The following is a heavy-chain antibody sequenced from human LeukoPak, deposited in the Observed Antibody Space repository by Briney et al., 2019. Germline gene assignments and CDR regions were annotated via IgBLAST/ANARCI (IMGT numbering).Heavy chain of an antibody. Sequence: PGGSLRLSCAASGFTFSGYWMSWVRQAPGRGLEWVANIKQDGSEKYFVDSVKGRFAISRDNAKNSLYLQMNSLRAEETAVYYCARGQVGTIFGVLESYYFDYWGQGTLVTVSS. CDR3: ARGQVGTIFGVLESYYFDY. J-gene: IGHJ4*02. CDR1: GFTFSGYW. CDR2: IKQDGSEK. V-gene: IGHV3-7*01. D-gene: IGHD3-3*01.